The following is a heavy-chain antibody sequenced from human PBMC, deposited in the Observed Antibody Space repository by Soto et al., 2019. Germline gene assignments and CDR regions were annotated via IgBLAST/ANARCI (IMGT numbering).Heavy chain of an antibody. CDR1: GGSISSGGYY. CDR3: ARAVEDTVYYYYYMDV. Sequence: SETLSLTCTVSGGSISSGGYYWSWIRQHPGKGLEWIGYIYYSGSTYYNPSLKSRVTISVDTSKNQFSLKLSSVTAADTAVYYCARAVEDTVYYYYYMDVWGKGTTVTVSS. V-gene: IGHV4-31*03. J-gene: IGHJ6*03. D-gene: IGHD4-17*01. CDR2: IYYSGST.